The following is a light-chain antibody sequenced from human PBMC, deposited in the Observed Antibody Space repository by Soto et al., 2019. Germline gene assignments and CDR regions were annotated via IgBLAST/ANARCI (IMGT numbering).Light chain of an antibody. CDR2: GAS. Sequence: EIVLTQSPGTLSLSPGERATLSCRASQSVSGSYIAWYQQKPGQAPRLLIYGASSRATGIPDRFSGSGSGTDFTLTISRLEPEHFAVYSCQQYGNSLLTFGPGTKVDIK. CDR3: QQYGNSLLT. V-gene: IGKV3-20*01. CDR1: QSVSGSY. J-gene: IGKJ3*01.